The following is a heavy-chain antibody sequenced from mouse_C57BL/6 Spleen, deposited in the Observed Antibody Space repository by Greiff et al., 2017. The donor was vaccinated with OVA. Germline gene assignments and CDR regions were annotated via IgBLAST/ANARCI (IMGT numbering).Heavy chain of an antibody. CDR2: INPSNGGT. J-gene: IGHJ3*01. Sequence: VQLQQPGTELVKPGASVKLSCKASGYTFTSYWMHWVKQRPGQGLEWIGNINPSNGGTNYNEKFKSKATLTVDKSSSTAYMQLSSLTSEDSAVYYCARSLTAQATSPWFAYWGQGTLVTVSA. V-gene: IGHV1-53*01. D-gene: IGHD3-2*02. CDR3: ARSLTAQATSPWFAY. CDR1: GYTFTSYW.